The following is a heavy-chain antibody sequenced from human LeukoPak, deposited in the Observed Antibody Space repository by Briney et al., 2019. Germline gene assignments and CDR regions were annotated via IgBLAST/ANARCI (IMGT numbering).Heavy chain of an antibody. CDR3: ARDLLLWFGESVGMDV. D-gene: IGHD3-10*01. V-gene: IGHV3-7*03. Sequence: PGGSLRLSCAASGFTFSSYWMSWVRQAPGKGLEWVANIKQDGSEKYYVDSVKGRFTISRDSAKNSLYLQMNSLRAEDTAVYYCARDLLLWFGESVGMDVWGKGTTVTVSS. CDR2: IKQDGSEK. J-gene: IGHJ6*04. CDR1: GFTFSSYW.